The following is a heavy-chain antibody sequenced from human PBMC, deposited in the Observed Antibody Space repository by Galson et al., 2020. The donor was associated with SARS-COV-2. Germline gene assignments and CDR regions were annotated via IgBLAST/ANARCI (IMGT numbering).Heavy chain of an antibody. CDR3: ARDRSGDDYGDYPPEH. J-gene: IGHJ4*02. V-gene: IGHV3-30*04. Sequence: GESLKISCAASGFTFSSYAMHWVRQAPGKGLEWVAVISYDGSNKYYADSVKGRFTISRDNSKNTLYLQMNSLRAEDTAVYYCARDRSGDDYGDYPPEHWGQGTLVTVSS. CDR1: GFTFSSYA. CDR2: ISYDGSNK. D-gene: IGHD4-17*01.